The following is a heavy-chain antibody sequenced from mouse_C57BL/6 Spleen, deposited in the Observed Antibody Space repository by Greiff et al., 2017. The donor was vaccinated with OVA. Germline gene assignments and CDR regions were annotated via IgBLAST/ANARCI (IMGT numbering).Heavy chain of an antibody. J-gene: IGHJ2*01. D-gene: IGHD4-1*01. V-gene: IGHV5-17*01. Sequence: EVMLVESGGGLVKPGGSLKLSCAASGFTFSDYGMHWVRQAPEKGLEWVAYISSGSSTISYADTVKGRFTISRDNAKNTLFLQMTSLRSEDTAMYYCARGRTGTEYFDYWGQGTTLTVSS. CDR3: ARGRTGTEYFDY. CDR1: GFTFSDYG. CDR2: ISSGSSTI.